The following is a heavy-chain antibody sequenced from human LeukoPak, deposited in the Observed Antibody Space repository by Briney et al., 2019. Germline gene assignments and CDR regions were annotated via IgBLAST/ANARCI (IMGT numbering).Heavy chain of an antibody. J-gene: IGHJ5*02. Sequence: SETLSLTCTVSGGSISSSSYYWGWIRQPPGKGLEWIGSIYYSGSTYYNPSLKSRVTISVDTSKNQFSLKLSSVTAADTAVYYCARQGRAPVAATRPNWFDPWGQGTLVTVSS. V-gene: IGHV4-39*01. CDR1: GGSISSSSYY. CDR3: ARQGRAPVAATRPNWFDP. D-gene: IGHD2-15*01. CDR2: IYYSGST.